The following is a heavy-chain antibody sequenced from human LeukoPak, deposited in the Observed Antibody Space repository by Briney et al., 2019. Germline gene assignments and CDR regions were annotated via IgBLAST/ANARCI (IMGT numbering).Heavy chain of an antibody. CDR2: IKQDGSEK. V-gene: IGHV3-7*01. Sequence: PGGSLRLSCAASGITLSSYWMSWVRQAPGKGLEWVANIKQDGSEKYYVDSVKGRFTISRDNVKNSLYLQMNSLRAEDTAVYYCARGTFEVDIAAVGISIATRKYFYMDVWGKGTTVTVSS. CDR3: ARGTFEVDIAAVGISIATRKYFYMDV. J-gene: IGHJ6*03. CDR1: GITLSSYW. D-gene: IGHD6-13*01.